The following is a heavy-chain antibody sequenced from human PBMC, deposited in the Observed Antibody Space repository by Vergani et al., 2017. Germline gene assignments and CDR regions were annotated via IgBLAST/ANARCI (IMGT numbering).Heavy chain of an antibody. CDR1: GFTFSSHW. CDR2: IKRGGSEI. J-gene: IGHJ4*02. D-gene: IGHD5/OR15-5a*01. Sequence: EVQLVESGGGLVQPGGSLRLSCAASGFTFSSHWMSWVRQAPVRGLEWVANIKRGGSEIYYADSVKGRFTISRDNSKNTLYLQMNSLRAEDTAVYYCAKDLEGVYHAPDYWGQGTLVTVSS. CDR3: AKDLEGVYHAPDY. V-gene: IGHV3-7*03.